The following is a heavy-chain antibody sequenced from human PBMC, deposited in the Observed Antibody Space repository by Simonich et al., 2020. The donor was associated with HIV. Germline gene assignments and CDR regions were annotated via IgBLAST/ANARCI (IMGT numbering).Heavy chain of an antibody. Sequence: QVQLVQSGAEVKKPGASVKVSCKASGYTFISYGISWVRQAPGQGLEWMGWISAYNGNTNYAQKLQGRVTMTTDTSTSTVYMELRSLRSEDTAVYYCAKLYSGSGRGLDVWGQGTTVTVSS. D-gene: IGHD1-26*01. J-gene: IGHJ6*02. CDR1: GYTFISYG. CDR2: ISAYNGNT. CDR3: AKLYSGSGRGLDV. V-gene: IGHV1-18*01.